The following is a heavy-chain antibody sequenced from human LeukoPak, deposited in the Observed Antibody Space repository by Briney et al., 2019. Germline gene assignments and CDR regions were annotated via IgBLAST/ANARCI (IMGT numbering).Heavy chain of an antibody. CDR3: ATEGGSGSYYGDDAFDM. CDR2: VKSKADDGTT. CDR1: GFSFTNTW. Sequence: KPGGSLRLSCEASGFSFTNTWMSWVRQAPGKGPEWVGRVKSKADDGTTDYAAPVQGRFTISRDDSKNTLSLQMNSLKTEDTAVYYCATEGGSGSYYGDDAFDMWGQGTMVTVSS. J-gene: IGHJ3*02. D-gene: IGHD3-10*01. V-gene: IGHV3-15*01.